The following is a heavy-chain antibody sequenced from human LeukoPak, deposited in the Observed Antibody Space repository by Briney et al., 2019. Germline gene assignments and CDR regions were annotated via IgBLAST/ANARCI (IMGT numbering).Heavy chain of an antibody. CDR2: IGTAGDT. V-gene: IGHV3-13*01. CDR3: ARAYGSGSYYNVDAFDI. J-gene: IGHJ3*02. CDR1: GFTFSSYD. Sequence: GGSLRFSCAASGFTFSSYDMHWVRQATGKGLEWVSAIGTAGDTYYPGSVKGRFTISRENAKNSLYLQMNSLRAGDTAVYYCARAYGSGSYYNVDAFDIWGQGTMVTVSS. D-gene: IGHD3-10*01.